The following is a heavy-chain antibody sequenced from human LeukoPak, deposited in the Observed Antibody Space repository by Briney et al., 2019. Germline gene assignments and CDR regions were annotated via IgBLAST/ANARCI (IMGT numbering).Heavy chain of an antibody. J-gene: IGHJ5*02. Sequence: SQTLSLTCTVSGGSISSGGYYWSWIRQPPGKGLEWIGEINHSGSTNYNPSLKSRVTISVDTSKNQFSLKLSSVTAADTAVYYCARVRITMIVRGGFDPWGQGTLVTVSS. V-gene: IGHV4-30-2*01. CDR3: ARVRITMIVRGGFDP. CDR1: GGSISSGGYY. CDR2: INHSGST. D-gene: IGHD3-22*01.